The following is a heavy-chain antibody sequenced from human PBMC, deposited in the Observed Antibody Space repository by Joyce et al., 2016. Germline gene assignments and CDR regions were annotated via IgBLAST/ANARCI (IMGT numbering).Heavy chain of an antibody. Sequence: VRQAPGKGLEWVSTISSSGGSTYYADSVKGRFTISRDNSENTLYLQMNSLRAGDTAVYYCAKEQDYGDYSVDYWGQGTLVTVSS. CDR3: AKEQDYGDYSVDY. V-gene: IGHV3-23*01. J-gene: IGHJ4*02. D-gene: IGHD4-17*01. CDR2: ISSSGGST.